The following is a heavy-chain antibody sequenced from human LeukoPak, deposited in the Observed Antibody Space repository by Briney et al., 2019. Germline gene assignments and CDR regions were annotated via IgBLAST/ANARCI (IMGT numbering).Heavy chain of an antibody. V-gene: IGHV3-13*01. CDR3: ARGWGGHGRSWGALDF. J-gene: IGHJ4*02. Sequence: PGGSLRLSCAASGFNFKNYDFHWVRQVAGKRLEWVAGIGTVADTFYPDSVMGRFTISRENAQNSFYLQMNSLRAGDTGVYYCARGWGGHGRSWGALDFWGQGILVTVSS. D-gene: IGHD3-16*01. CDR2: IGTVADT. CDR1: GFNFKNYD.